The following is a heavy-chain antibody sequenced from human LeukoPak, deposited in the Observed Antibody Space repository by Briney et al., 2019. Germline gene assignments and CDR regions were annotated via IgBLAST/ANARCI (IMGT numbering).Heavy chain of an antibody. CDR3: ARTSFDY. V-gene: IGHV3-30-3*01. J-gene: IGHJ4*02. CDR1: GFTFTSYA. Sequence: GRSLRLSCAASGFTFTSYAMQWVRQAPGKGLEWVAVLSYDGSNKYYADSVKGRFTISRDNSKNTLYLQMNSLRAEDTAVYYCARTSFDYWGQGTLVTVSS. CDR2: LSYDGSNK.